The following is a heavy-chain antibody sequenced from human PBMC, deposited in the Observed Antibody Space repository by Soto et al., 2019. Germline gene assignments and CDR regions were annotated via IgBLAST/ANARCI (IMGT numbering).Heavy chain of an antibody. CDR3: ARDYYKYYDSSGYYRSPAY. Sequence: PGGSLRLSCAASGFSFDDYGMNWVRQAPGKGLEWVSGINWNGDSTSYADSVKGRFTISRDNSRNTLFLQMNSLRAEDTAVYYCARDYYKYYDSSGYYRSPAYWGQGTLVTVSS. D-gene: IGHD3-22*01. CDR2: INWNGDST. J-gene: IGHJ4*02. V-gene: IGHV3-20*04. CDR1: GFSFDDYG.